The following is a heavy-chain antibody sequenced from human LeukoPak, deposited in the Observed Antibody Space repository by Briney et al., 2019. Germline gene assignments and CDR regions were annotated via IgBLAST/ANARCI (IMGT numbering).Heavy chain of an antibody. Sequence: GRSLRLSCAASGFTFSSYGMHWVRQAPGKGLEWVAVISYDGSNKYYADSVKGRFTISRDNSKNTLYLQMNSLRAEDTAVYYCAKNNQAYTAMEDNYFDYWGQGTLVTVSS. CDR2: ISYDGSNK. J-gene: IGHJ4*02. D-gene: IGHD5-18*01. CDR1: GFTFSSYG. CDR3: AKNNQAYTAMEDNYFDY. V-gene: IGHV3-30*18.